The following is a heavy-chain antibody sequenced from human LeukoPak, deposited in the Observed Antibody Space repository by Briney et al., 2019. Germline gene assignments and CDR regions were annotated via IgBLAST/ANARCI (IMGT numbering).Heavy chain of an antibody. Sequence: ASVKVSCKASGYTFTAYYMHWVRQAPGQGLEWMGWINPNSGGTNSPQKLQDRVAMTRDTSISTIYMELSGLRSDDTAVYYCASIDFWSGYAHFDYWGQGTLVTVSS. V-gene: IGHV1-2*02. CDR1: GYTFTAYY. CDR2: INPNSGGT. J-gene: IGHJ4*02. CDR3: ASIDFWSGYAHFDY. D-gene: IGHD3-3*01.